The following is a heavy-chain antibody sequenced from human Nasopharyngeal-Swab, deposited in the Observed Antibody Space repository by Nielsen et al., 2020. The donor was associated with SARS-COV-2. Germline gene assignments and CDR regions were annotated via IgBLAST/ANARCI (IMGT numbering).Heavy chain of an antibody. Sequence: SLKISRAASGFPFDDYAMHWVRQAPGKGLEWVSGISWNSGYIVYADSVKGRFTISRDNAKNSLYLQMNSLRAEDMALYYCAKEHSSTWNYLDYWGQGTLVTVSS. CDR2: ISWNSGYI. CDR3: AKEHSSTWNYLDY. D-gene: IGHD6-13*01. V-gene: IGHV3-9*03. CDR1: GFPFDDYA. J-gene: IGHJ4*02.